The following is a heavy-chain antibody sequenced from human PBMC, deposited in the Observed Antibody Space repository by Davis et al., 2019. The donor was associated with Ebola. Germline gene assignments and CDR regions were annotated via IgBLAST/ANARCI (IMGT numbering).Heavy chain of an antibody. CDR2: VIPILGIT. CDR3: ARGPRTSDDTSWDFDR. J-gene: IGHJ4*02. V-gene: IGHV1-69*10. Sequence: SVKVSCKTSGDTFRRHGISWVRQAPGQGLEWLGGVIPILGITNRSQKFRGRLTITADESTTTVYMELNSLRSEDTAVYYCARGPRTSDDTSWDFDRWGQGTLVTVSS. D-gene: IGHD3-9*01. CDR1: GDTFRRHG.